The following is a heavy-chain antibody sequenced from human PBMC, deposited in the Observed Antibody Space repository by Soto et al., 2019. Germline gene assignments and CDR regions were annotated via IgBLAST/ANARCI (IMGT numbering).Heavy chain of an antibody. J-gene: IGHJ6*02. D-gene: IGHD6-13*01. CDR3: ARDSAAAGTYYYYGMDV. CDR1: GGSISSYY. V-gene: IGHV4-59*01. CDR2: IYYSGST. Sequence: PSETLSLTCTVSGGSISSYYWSWIRQPPGKGLECIGYIYYSGSTNYNPSLKSRVTISVDTSKNQFSLKLSSVTAADTAVYYCARDSAAAGTYYYYGMDVWGQGTTVTVSS.